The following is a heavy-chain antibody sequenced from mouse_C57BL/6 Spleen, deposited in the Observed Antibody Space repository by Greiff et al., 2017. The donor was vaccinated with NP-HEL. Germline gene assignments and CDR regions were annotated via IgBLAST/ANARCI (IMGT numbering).Heavy chain of an antibody. CDR2: IHPNSGST. Sequence: QVQLQQPGAELVKPGASVKLSCKASGYTFTSYWMHWVKQRPGQGLEWIGMIHPNSGSTNFNEKFKSKATLTVDKSSSTAYMQLSSLTSEDSAVYYWAREADPSRPYAMDNWGQGTSVTVSS. J-gene: IGHJ4*01. CDR1: GYTFTSYW. D-gene: IGHD3-2*02. CDR3: AREADPSRPYAMDN. V-gene: IGHV1-64*01.